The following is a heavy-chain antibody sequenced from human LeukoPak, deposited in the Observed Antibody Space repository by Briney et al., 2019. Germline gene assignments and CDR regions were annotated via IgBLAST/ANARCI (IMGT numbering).Heavy chain of an antibody. Sequence: GGSLRLSCAASGFTFSSYAMHWVRQAPGKGLEWVAVISYDGSNKYYADSVKGRFTISRDNSKNTLYLQMNSLRAEDTAVYYCARDGYTAMVTGASDIWGQGTMVTVSS. CDR1: GFTFSSYA. J-gene: IGHJ3*02. CDR2: ISYDGSNK. CDR3: ARDGYTAMVTGASDI. V-gene: IGHV3-30*04. D-gene: IGHD5-18*01.